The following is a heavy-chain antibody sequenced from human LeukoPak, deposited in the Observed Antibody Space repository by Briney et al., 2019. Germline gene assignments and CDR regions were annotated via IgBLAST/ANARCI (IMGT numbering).Heavy chain of an antibody. Sequence: GGSLRLSCAASGFTFSSYRMTWVRQAPGKGLEWVGRIKSKTDGGTTDYAAPVKGRFTISRDDSNNTLYLQMNSLKTEDTAVYYCTTWSLYYPCGWGQGTLVTVSS. V-gene: IGHV3-15*01. CDR3: TTWSLYYPCG. CDR2: IKSKTDGGTT. J-gene: IGHJ4*02. CDR1: GFTFSSYR. D-gene: IGHD3-10*01.